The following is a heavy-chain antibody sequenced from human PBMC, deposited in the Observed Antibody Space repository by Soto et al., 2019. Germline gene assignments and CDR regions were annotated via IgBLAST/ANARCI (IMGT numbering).Heavy chain of an antibody. J-gene: IGHJ4*01. Sequence: SETLSLTCSVSDGSINRHFLSWMRQPAGKRLEWIGRIYSSGSTIYNPTLKSRVTMSVDTSKNQFSLKLRSFTAADTAVYYCARDNVWSGYYSFFADGGHGTLVTVSS. CDR2: IYSSGST. CDR3: ARDNVWSGYYSFFAD. V-gene: IGHV4-4*07. CDR1: DGSINRHF. D-gene: IGHD3-3*01.